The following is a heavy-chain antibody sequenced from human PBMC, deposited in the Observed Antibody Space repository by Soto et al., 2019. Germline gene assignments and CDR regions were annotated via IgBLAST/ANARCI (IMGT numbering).Heavy chain of an antibody. CDR3: ARASGFWSGYYYYGMDV. J-gene: IGHJ6*02. CDR1: GFTFSSYD. Sequence: GGSLRLSCAASGFTFSSYDMHWVRQATGKGLEWVSAIGTAGDTYYPGSVKGRFTISRENAKNSLYLQMNSLRAGDTAVYYCARASGFWSGYYYYGMDVRGQGTTVTVSS. V-gene: IGHV3-13*01. D-gene: IGHD3-3*01. CDR2: IGTAGDT.